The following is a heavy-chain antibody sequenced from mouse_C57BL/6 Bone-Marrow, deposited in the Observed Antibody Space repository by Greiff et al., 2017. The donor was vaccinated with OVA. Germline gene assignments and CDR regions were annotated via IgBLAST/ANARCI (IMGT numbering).Heavy chain of an antibody. J-gene: IGHJ4*01. D-gene: IGHD2-1*01. CDR1: GYAFTNYL. V-gene: IGHV1-54*01. Sequence: QVQLQQSGAELVRPGTSVKVSCKASGYAFTNYLIEWVKQRPGQGLEWIGVINPGSGGTNYNEKFKGKATLTADKSSSTAYMQLSSLTSEDSAVYVCARDGDGNSYYAMDYWGQGTSVTVSS. CDR2: INPGSGGT. CDR3: ARDGDGNSYYAMDY.